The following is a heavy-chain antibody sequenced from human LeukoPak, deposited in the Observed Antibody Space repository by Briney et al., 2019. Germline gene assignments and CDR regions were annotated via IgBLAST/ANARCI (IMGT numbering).Heavy chain of an antibody. CDR3: ATAGIAAAGTLDY. CDR2: FDPEDGET. V-gene: IGHV1-24*01. Sequence: ASVKVSCKVSGYTLTELSMHWVRQAPGKGLEWMGGFDPEDGETIYAQKFQGRVTMTEDTSTDTAYMELSSLRSEDTAVHYCATAGIAAAGTLDYWGQGTLVTVSS. D-gene: IGHD6-13*01. J-gene: IGHJ4*02. CDR1: GYTLTELS.